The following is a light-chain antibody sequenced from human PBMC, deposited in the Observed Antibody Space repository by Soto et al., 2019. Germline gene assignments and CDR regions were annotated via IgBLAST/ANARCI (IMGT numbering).Light chain of an antibody. Sequence: EIAMTQSPATLSVSAGGRGTLSCRASQGVRSDLAWYQQKPGQAPRLLIYGASSRATGIPDRFSGSGSGPDFTLTISRLEPEDFGVYYCQQYGSSSRTFGQGTKVDIK. V-gene: IGKV3-20*01. CDR2: GAS. CDR1: QGVRSD. J-gene: IGKJ1*01. CDR3: QQYGSSSRT.